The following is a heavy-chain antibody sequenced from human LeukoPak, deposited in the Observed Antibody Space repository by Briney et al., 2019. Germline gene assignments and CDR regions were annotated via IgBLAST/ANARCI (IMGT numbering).Heavy chain of an antibody. J-gene: IGHJ4*02. Sequence: GGSLRLSCAASGFTFDDYGMSWVREAPGKGLEWVSGINWNGGSTGYADSVKGRFTISRDNAKNSLYLQMNSLGAEDTAVYYCARSLGPTGLWFGELLYGFDYWGQGTLVTVSS. CDR3: ARSLGPTGLWFGELLYGFDY. D-gene: IGHD3-10*01. V-gene: IGHV3-20*04. CDR2: INWNGGST. CDR1: GFTFDDYG.